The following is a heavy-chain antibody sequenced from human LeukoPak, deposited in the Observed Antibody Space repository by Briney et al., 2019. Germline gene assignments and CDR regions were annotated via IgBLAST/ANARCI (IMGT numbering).Heavy chain of an antibody. CDR3: ARQRSHSGSWGPWDAFDI. Sequence: RGESLKISCKGSGYSFTSYWIGWVRQMPGKGLEWMGIIYPGDSDTRYSPSFQGQVTISADKSISTAYLQWSSLKASDTAMYYCARQRSHSGSWGPWDAFDIWGQGTMVTVSS. D-gene: IGHD6-13*01. J-gene: IGHJ3*02. V-gene: IGHV5-51*01. CDR2: IYPGDSDT. CDR1: GYSFTSYW.